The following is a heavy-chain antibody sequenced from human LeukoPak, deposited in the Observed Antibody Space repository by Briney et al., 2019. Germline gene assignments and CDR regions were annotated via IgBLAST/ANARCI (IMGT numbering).Heavy chain of an antibody. CDR1: TFTFSSYG. J-gene: IGHJ4*02. CDR3: ANTMYSSAWSLFDY. D-gene: IGHD6-19*01. Sequence: PGGSLRLSCAAPTFTFSSYGMHWVRQAPGKGLEWVAFIQYDGNKRYYADSVKGRFTISRDNSKNTLYLQMNSLRPEDTAIYYCANTMYSSAWSLFDYWGRGTLVTVSS. V-gene: IGHV3-30*02. CDR2: IQYDGNKR.